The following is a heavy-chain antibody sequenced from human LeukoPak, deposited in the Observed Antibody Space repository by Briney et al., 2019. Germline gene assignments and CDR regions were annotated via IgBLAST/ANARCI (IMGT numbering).Heavy chain of an antibody. CDR2: AGWAGGTT. D-gene: IGHD3-10*02. V-gene: IGHV3-43*01. J-gene: IGHJ4*02. Sequence: GGSLRLSCATSGFNFDRYTIHWVRQAPGKGLEWVSLAGWAGGTTFYSDSVRGRFTISRDSGRKSVYLQMNSLTTDDTAFYFCAKELDTMFFDYWGQGALVTVSP. CDR1: GFNFDRYT. CDR3: AKELDTMFFDY.